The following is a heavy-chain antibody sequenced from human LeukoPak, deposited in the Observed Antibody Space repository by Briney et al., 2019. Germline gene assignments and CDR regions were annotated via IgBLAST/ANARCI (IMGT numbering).Heavy chain of an antibody. Sequence: GGSLRLSCAASAFTFSNYWMGWVRQAPGKGLEWVANIKEDGSEINYVDSVKGRFTISRDNAKNPLYLQMNSLRVDDTAVYYCARDRGYSTFDYWGQGTLVTVSS. V-gene: IGHV3-7*01. J-gene: IGHJ4*02. CDR1: AFTFSNYW. CDR3: ARDRGYSTFDY. D-gene: IGHD4-23*01. CDR2: IKEDGSEI.